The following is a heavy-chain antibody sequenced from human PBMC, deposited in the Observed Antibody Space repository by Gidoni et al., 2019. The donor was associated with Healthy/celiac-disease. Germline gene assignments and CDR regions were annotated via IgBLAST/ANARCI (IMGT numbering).Heavy chain of an antibody. V-gene: IGHV1-2*02. CDR2: INPNSGGT. D-gene: IGHD6-19*01. Sequence: QVQLVQSGAEVKKPGASVKVSCKASGYTFTGYYMHWVRQAPGQGLEWMGWINPNSGGTNYAQKFQGRVTMTRDTSISTAYMELSRLRSDDTAVYYCARDRGYSSGWYEFDYWGQGTLVTVSS. J-gene: IGHJ4*02. CDR1: GYTFTGYY. CDR3: ARDRGYSSGWYEFDY.